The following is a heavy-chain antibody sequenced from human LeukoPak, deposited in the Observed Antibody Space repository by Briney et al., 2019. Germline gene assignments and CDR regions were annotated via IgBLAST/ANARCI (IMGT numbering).Heavy chain of an antibody. CDR2: ISYDGSNK. CDR1: GFTLSSYA. D-gene: IGHD1-26*01. CDR3: ARDVGATKPPY. Sequence: GRSLRLSCAASGFTLSSYAMHWVRQAPGKGLEWVAVISYDGSNKYYADSVKGRFTISRDNSKNTLYLQMNSLRAEDTAVYYCARDVGATKPPYWGQGTLVTVSS. J-gene: IGHJ4*02. V-gene: IGHV3-30-3*01.